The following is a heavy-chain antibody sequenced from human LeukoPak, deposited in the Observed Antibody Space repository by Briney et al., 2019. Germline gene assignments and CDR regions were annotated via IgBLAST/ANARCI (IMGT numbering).Heavy chain of an antibody. CDR3: ARMSGGTGY. V-gene: IGHV3-48*01. CDR2: ISSSSSTM. CDR1: GFTFSSYS. Sequence: GGSLRLSCAASGFTFSSYSMNWVRQAPGKGLEWVSYISSSSSTMYYADSVKGRFTISRDNAKNSLYLQMNSLRAEDTAVYYCARMSGGTGYWGQGTLVTVSS. D-gene: IGHD3-16*01. J-gene: IGHJ4*02.